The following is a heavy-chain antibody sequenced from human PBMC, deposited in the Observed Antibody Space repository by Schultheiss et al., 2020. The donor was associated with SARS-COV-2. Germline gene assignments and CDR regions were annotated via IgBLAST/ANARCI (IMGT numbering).Heavy chain of an antibody. J-gene: IGHJ6*03. CDR1: GGSISSSSYY. CDR3: ARIRGYCSSTSCYLTVGYYYYMDV. V-gene: IGHV4-39*07. Sequence: SETLSLTCTVSGGSISSSSYYWGWIRQPPGKGLEWIGSIYYSGSTYYNPSLKSRVTISVDTPKNQFSLKLSSVTAADTAVYYCARIRGYCSSTSCYLTVGYYYYMDVWGKGTTVTVSS. D-gene: IGHD2-2*01. CDR2: IYYSGST.